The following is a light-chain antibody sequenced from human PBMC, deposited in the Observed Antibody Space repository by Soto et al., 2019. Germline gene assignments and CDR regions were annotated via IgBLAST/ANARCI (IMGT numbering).Light chain of an antibody. CDR3: AAWDDSLDGVV. J-gene: IGLJ3*02. Sequence: QAVVTQPPSASATPGQRVTITCSGSTSNIGTNSVNWYQHLPGTAPKLLIYSSRQRPSGVPDRFSGSTSGTSASLAISGLQSEDEADYFCAAWDDSLDGVVFGGGTKLTVL. V-gene: IGLV1-44*01. CDR2: SSR. CDR1: TSNIGTNS.